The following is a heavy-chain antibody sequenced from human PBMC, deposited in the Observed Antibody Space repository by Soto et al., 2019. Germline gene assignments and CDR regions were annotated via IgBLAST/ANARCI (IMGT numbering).Heavy chain of an antibody. CDR2: ISGYNGNT. Sequence: QVQLVQSGAEVKKPGASVMLSCKASGYTFNIYGISWVRQAPGQGLEWMGWISGYNGNTNYAHQLQGRVTVTTDKSTRTAYMELRSLESDDTAVYYCARGGTGAYSSGRYDYWGQGTLVTVSS. CDR3: ARGGTGAYSSGRYDY. V-gene: IGHV1-18*04. CDR1: GYTFNIYG. J-gene: IGHJ4*02. D-gene: IGHD6-19*01.